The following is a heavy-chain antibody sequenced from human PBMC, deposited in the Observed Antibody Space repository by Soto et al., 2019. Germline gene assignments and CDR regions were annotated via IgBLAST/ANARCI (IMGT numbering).Heavy chain of an antibody. CDR2: ISYDGSNK. CDR3: AKDTMRVVVLYYFDY. J-gene: IGHJ4*02. D-gene: IGHD3-22*01. Sequence: GGSLRLSCAASGFTFSSYGMHWVRQAPGKGLEWVAVISYDGSNKYYADSVKGRFTISRDNSKNTLYLQMNSLRAEDTAVYYCAKDTMRVVVLYYFDYWGQGTLVTVSS. V-gene: IGHV3-30*18. CDR1: GFTFSSYG.